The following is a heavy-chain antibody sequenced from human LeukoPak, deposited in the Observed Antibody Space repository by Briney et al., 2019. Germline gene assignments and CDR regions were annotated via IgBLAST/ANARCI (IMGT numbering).Heavy chain of an antibody. CDR1: GLTFSDYY. CDR2: ISGTGTTI. CDR3: AVQITMIVVVPYFDY. Sequence: GGSLRLSCAASGLTFSDYYMTWIRQAPGRGLEWVSSISGTGTTIYSADSVRGRFTVSRDNATNSLFLHMNSLRAEDTAVYYCAVQITMIVVVPYFDYWGQGTLVTVSS. D-gene: IGHD3-22*01. V-gene: IGHV3-11*04. J-gene: IGHJ4*02.